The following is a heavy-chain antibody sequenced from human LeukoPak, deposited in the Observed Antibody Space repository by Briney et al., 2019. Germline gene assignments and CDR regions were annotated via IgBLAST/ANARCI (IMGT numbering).Heavy chain of an antibody. Sequence: ASVKVSCKASGYTFTSYGISWVRQAPGQGLEWMGWTSAYNGNTNYAQKLQGRVTMTTDTSTSTAYMELRSLRSDDTAVYYCARDKGYYDFWSGYFANNWFDPWGQGTLVTVSS. V-gene: IGHV1-18*01. J-gene: IGHJ5*02. CDR1: GYTFTSYG. D-gene: IGHD3-3*01. CDR2: TSAYNGNT. CDR3: ARDKGYYDFWSGYFANNWFDP.